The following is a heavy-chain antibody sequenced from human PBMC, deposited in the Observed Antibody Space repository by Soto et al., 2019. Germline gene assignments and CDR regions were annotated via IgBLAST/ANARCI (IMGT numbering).Heavy chain of an antibody. CDR2: MYNTGST. Sequence: QVQLQESGPGLVKPSETLSLTCTVSGGSISRYYWSWIRQPPGKGLEWIGYMYNTGSTVYNPSFKSRVTISEETSKNQFSLKLNSVTAADTAVYYCARDLWGYCGTDCYPLDVWGQGTTVTVSS. V-gene: IGHV4-59*01. CDR3: ARDLWGYCGTDCYPLDV. CDR1: GGSISRYY. D-gene: IGHD2-21*02. J-gene: IGHJ6*02.